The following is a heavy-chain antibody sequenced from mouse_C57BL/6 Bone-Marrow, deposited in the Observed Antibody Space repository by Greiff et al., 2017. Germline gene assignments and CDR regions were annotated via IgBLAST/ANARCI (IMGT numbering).Heavy chain of an antibody. D-gene: IGHD2-14*01. Sequence: QVQLQQPGAELVKPGASVKMSCKASGYTFTSYWITWGQQRPGQGLEWIGDIYPTSGRTNYTEKFKSKAILTVDTSSNTAFRQLSSLTSEDAAVFYCARAGTRGRSFDYRGQGTTLTGSS. CDR2: IYPTSGRT. J-gene: IGHJ2*01. CDR3: ARAGTRGRSFDY. CDR1: GYTFTSYW. V-gene: IGHV1-55*01.